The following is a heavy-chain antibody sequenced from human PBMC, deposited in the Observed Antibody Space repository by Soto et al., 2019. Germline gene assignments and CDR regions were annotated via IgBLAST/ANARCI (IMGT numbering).Heavy chain of an antibody. CDR3: ARERYSSSGNWFDP. V-gene: IGHV3-13*01. Sequence: PGGSLRLSCAASGFTFSSYDMHWVRQATGKGLEWVSAIGTAGDTYYPGSVKGRFTISRENAKNSLYLQMNSLRAEDTAVYYCARERYSSSGNWFDPWGQGTLVTVSS. D-gene: IGHD6-6*01. J-gene: IGHJ5*02. CDR2: IGTAGDT. CDR1: GFTFSSYD.